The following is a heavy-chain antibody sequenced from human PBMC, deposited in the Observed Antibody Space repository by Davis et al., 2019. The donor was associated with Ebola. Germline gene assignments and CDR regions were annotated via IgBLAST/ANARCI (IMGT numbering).Heavy chain of an antibody. CDR2: ISSSSSYT. Sequence: GESLKISCAASGFTFSDYYMSWIRQAPGKGLEWVSYISSSSSYTNYADSVKGRFTISRDNAKNSLYLQMNSLRAEDTAVYYRARESSGLDYWGQGTLVTVSS. CDR3: ARESSGLDY. CDR1: GFTFSDYY. V-gene: IGHV3-11*06. D-gene: IGHD6-19*01. J-gene: IGHJ4*02.